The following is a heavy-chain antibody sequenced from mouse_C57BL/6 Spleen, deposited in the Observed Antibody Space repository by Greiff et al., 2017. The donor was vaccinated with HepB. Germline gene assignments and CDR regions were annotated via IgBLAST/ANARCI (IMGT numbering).Heavy chain of an antibody. J-gene: IGHJ3*01. CDR2: ISYSGST. Sequence: ESGPGMVKPSQSLSLTCTVTGYSITSGYDWHWIRHFPGNKLEWMGYISYSGSTNYNPSLKSRISITHDTSKNHFFLKLNSVTTEDTATYYCARGGLRRAWFAYWGQGTLVTVSA. CDR1: GYSITSGYD. V-gene: IGHV3-1*01. D-gene: IGHD2-4*01. CDR3: ARGGLRRAWFAY.